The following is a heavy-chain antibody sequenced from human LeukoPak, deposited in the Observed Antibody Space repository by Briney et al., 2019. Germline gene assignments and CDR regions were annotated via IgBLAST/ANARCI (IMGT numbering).Heavy chain of an antibody. Sequence: SVKVSCKASGGTFSSYAISWVRQAPGQGLEWMGGIIPIFGTANYAQKFQGRVTITTDESTSTAYMELSSLRSEDTAVYYCARGRRIQQWLGNWFDPWGQGTLVTVSS. D-gene: IGHD6-19*01. CDR3: ARGRRIQQWLGNWFDP. V-gene: IGHV1-69*05. J-gene: IGHJ5*02. CDR2: IIPIFGTA. CDR1: GGTFSSYA.